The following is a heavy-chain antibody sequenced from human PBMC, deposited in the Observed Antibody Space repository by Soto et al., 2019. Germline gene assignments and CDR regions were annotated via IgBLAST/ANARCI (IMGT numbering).Heavy chain of an antibody. Sequence: EVQLVESGGGLVKPGGSLRLSCAASGFIFSSYYMNWVRQAPGKGLEWVSSISSSSSYIYYADSVKGRFTISRDNAKNSLYLLMNSLRAEDTAVYYCARGDILTGYAFFDYWGQGTLVNVSS. D-gene: IGHD3-9*01. J-gene: IGHJ4*02. CDR1: GFIFSSYY. V-gene: IGHV3-21*01. CDR2: ISSSSSYI. CDR3: ARGDILTGYAFFDY.